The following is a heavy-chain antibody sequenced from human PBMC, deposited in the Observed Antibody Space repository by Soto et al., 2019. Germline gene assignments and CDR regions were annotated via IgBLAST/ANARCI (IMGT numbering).Heavy chain of an antibody. Sequence: EVHLVESGGGLVQTGGSLRLSCTIYESTVRRDWMNWVRQAPGKGLEWVAHINQDGSEKYYADSVKGRFTISRHNANNLLSLQMNSLGAGDTAMYYCSGGVGDAFWGQGTLVTVSS. CDR3: SGGVGDAF. CDR1: ESTVRRDW. V-gene: IGHV3-7*04. J-gene: IGHJ1*01. D-gene: IGHD1-26*01. CDR2: INQDGSEK.